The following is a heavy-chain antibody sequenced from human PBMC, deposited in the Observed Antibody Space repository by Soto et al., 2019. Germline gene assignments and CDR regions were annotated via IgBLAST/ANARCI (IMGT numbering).Heavy chain of an antibody. V-gene: IGHV1-69*13. CDR1: GGTFSSYS. J-gene: IGHJ3*02. CDR3: ATVGATSGDDAFDI. Sequence: SVKVSCKASGGTFSSYSICWVRQAPGQGLEWMGGIIPIFGTANYAQKFQGRVTITADESTSTAYMELSSLRSEDTAVYYCATVGATSGDDAFDIWGQGTMVTVSS. D-gene: IGHD1-26*01. CDR2: IIPIFGTA.